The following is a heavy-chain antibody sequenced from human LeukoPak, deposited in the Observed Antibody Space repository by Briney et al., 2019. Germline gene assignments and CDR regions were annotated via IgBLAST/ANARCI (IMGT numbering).Heavy chain of an antibody. D-gene: IGHD6-19*01. CDR2: ISSSSSYI. J-gene: IGHJ4*02. CDR1: GFSVSSYY. V-gene: IGHV3-21*01. Sequence: GGSLRLSCEASGFSVSSYYMSWVRQAPGKGLEWVSSISSSSSYIYYADSVKGRFTISRDNAKNSLYLQMNSLRAEDTAVYYCAREAVAGTRLDVYWGQGTLVTVSS. CDR3: AREAVAGTRLDVY.